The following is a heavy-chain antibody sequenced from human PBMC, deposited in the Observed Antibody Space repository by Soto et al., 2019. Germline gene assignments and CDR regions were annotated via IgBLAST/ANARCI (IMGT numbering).Heavy chain of an antibody. CDR3: ARSPLYDYIWGSYRSRSLGY. Sequence: EVQLVESGGGLVQPGGSLRLSCAASGFTVSSNYMSWVRQAPGKGLEWVSVIYSGGSTYYADSVKGSFTISRDNSKNTLYLQMNSVRAEDTAVYYCARSPLYDYIWGSYRSRSLGYWGQGTLVTVSS. V-gene: IGHV3-66*01. J-gene: IGHJ4*02. D-gene: IGHD3-16*02. CDR2: IYSGGST. CDR1: GFTVSSNY.